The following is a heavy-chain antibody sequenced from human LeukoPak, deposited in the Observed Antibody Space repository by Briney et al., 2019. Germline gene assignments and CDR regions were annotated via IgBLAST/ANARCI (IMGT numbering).Heavy chain of an antibody. D-gene: IGHD3-22*01. Sequence: SETLSLTCAVSGYSISSGYYWGWIRQPPGKGLEWIGSIYHSGSTYYNPSLKSRVTISVDTSKNQFSLKLSSVTAADTAVYYCARGGAYYYDSSGYQGAFDIWGQGTMVTVPS. CDR1: GYSISSGYY. CDR2: IYHSGST. CDR3: ARGGAYYYDSSGYQGAFDI. V-gene: IGHV4-38-2*01. J-gene: IGHJ3*02.